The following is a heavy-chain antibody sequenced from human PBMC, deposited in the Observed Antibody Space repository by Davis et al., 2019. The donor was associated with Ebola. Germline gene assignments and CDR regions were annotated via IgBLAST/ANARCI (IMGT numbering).Heavy chain of an antibody. CDR2: INHSGST. J-gene: IGHJ5*02. Sequence: SETLSLTCAVYGGSFSGYYWSWIRQPPGKGLEWIGEINHSGSTNYNPSLTSRVTISVDTSKNQFPLKLSSVTAADTAVYYCARGRPGRGYSYLPWGQGTLVTVSS. CDR1: GGSFSGYY. V-gene: IGHV4-34*01. CDR3: ARGRPGRGYSYLP. D-gene: IGHD5-18*01.